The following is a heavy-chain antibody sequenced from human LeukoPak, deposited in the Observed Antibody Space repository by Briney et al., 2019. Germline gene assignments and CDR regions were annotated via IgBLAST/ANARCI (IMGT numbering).Heavy chain of an antibody. CDR2: MNPNSGNT. D-gene: IGHD3-3*01. CDR1: GYTFTSFD. J-gene: IGHJ6*02. CDR3: ARTPYDFWSGYYFGYYYYGMDV. Sequence: ASVKVSCKASGYTFTSFDFNWVRQATGQGLEWMGWMNPNSGNTGYAQKFQGRVTMTRNTSISTAYMELSSLRSEDTAVYYCARTPYDFWSGYYFGYYYYGMDVWGQGTTVTVSS. V-gene: IGHV1-8*01.